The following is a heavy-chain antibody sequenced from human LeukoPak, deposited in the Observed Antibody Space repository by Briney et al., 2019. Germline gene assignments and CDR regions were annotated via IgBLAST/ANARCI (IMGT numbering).Heavy chain of an antibody. CDR1: GDSVSRSDSY. J-gene: IGHJ1*01. CDR2: IYYSGRT. CDR3: ARRRYYDGSGYLE. V-gene: IGHV4-39*01. Sequence: SETLSLTCSVSGDSVSRSDSYWDWIRQPPGKGLEWIGTIYYSGRTYHSPSLKSRVTMSVDPSNNQFSLNLRSVTAADTALYYCARRRYYDGSGYLEWGQGTLLSVSS. D-gene: IGHD3-22*01.